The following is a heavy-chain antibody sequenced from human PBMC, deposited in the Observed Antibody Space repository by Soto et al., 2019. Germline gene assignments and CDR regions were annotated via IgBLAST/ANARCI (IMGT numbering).Heavy chain of an antibody. V-gene: IGHV4-59*01. Sequence: QVQLQESGPGLVKPSETLSLTCTVSGGSLTSYYWSWMRQPPGKGLGWIGYIYYSGSTNYNPSLKSRVTISVDTSKNQFSLKLSSVTAADTAVYFCAREAAAGGFDYWGQGTLVTVSS. CDR2: IYYSGST. CDR1: GGSLTSYY. J-gene: IGHJ4*02. CDR3: AREAAAGGFDY. D-gene: IGHD6-13*01.